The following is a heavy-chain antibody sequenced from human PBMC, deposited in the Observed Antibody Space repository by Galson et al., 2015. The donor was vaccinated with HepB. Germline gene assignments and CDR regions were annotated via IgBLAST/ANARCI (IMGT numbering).Heavy chain of an antibody. D-gene: IGHD4-17*01. CDR3: ARDGTTVTTNYYYSMDV. CDR1: GFTLSSYH. Sequence: SLRLSCAASGFTLSSYHMNWVRQAPGKGLEWVSYISIGGSIIHYADSVKGRFTISRDDAKNSLSLHMNSLRVEDTAVYYCARDGTTVTTNYYYSMDVWGQGTTVTVSS. CDR2: ISIGGSII. J-gene: IGHJ6*02. V-gene: IGHV3-48*03.